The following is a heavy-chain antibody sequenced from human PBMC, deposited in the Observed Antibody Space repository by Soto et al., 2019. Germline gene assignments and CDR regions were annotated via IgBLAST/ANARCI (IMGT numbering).Heavy chain of an antibody. CDR2: IIPIFGTA. D-gene: IGHD3-16*02. V-gene: IGHV1-69*01. CDR1: GGTFSSYA. Sequence: QVQQVRSGAEVKKPGSSVKVSCKASGGTFSSYAISWVRQAPGQGLEWMGGIIPIFGTANYAQKFQGRVTITADESTSTAYMELSSLRSEDTAVYYCARGAYDYVWGSYRYSVSYWGQGTLVTVSS. J-gene: IGHJ4*02. CDR3: ARGAYDYVWGSYRYSVSY.